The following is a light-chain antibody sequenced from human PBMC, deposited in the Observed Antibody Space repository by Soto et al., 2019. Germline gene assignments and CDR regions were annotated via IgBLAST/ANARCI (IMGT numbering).Light chain of an antibody. CDR1: QSVLYSSNNRNY. CDR2: WAS. CDR3: QQYYSTPLT. V-gene: IGKV4-1*01. J-gene: IGKJ4*01. Sequence: DIVMTQSPDSLAVSLGERATINCKSSQSVLYSSNNRNYLAWYQQRLGQPPKLIFYWASTRESGVPDRFSGSGSETDFTLTISSLQAEDVAVYYCQQYYSTPLTFGGGTKVDIK.